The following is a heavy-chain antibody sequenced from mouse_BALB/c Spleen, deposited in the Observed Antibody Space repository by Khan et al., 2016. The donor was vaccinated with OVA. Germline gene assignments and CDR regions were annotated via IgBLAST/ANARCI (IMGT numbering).Heavy chain of an antibody. V-gene: IGHV1-7*01. D-gene: IGHD1-1*01. CDR3: ARRGLRWDFDY. CDR1: GYTFINYW. J-gene: IGHJ2*01. Sequence: VQLVESGAELAKPGASVKMSCKASGYTFINYWILWVKQRPGQGLEWIGYINPSTGYTEYNQNFKDKATLTADKSSSTAYMQLSSLTSEYSAVYDCARRGLRWDFDYWGQGTTLTVSS. CDR2: INPSTGYT.